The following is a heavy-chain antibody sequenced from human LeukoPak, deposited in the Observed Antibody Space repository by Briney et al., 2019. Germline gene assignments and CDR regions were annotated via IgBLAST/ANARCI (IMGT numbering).Heavy chain of an antibody. V-gene: IGHV4-39*07. D-gene: IGHD6-19*01. J-gene: IGHJ4*02. CDR1: GGSISSSSYY. Sequence: PSETLSLTCTVSGGSISSSSYYWDWIRQPPGKGLEWIGSIFYSGSTYYNPSLKSRITISLDTSKNQFSLKLRSVTAADTAVYYCARDKEWLAPFDYWGQGTLVTVSS. CDR2: IFYSGST. CDR3: ARDKEWLAPFDY.